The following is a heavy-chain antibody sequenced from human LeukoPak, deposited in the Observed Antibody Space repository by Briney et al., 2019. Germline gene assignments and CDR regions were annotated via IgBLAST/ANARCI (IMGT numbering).Heavy chain of an antibody. Sequence: PSETLSLTCTVSGGSISSGGYYWSWIRQHPGKGLEWIGYIYYSGSTYYNPSLKSRVTISVDTSKNQFSLKLSSVTAADTAVYYCARGSMVRGVSLTDYWGQGTLVTVSS. CDR3: ARGSMVRGVSLTDY. J-gene: IGHJ4*02. CDR1: GGSISSGGYY. CDR2: IYYSGST. D-gene: IGHD3-10*01. V-gene: IGHV4-31*03.